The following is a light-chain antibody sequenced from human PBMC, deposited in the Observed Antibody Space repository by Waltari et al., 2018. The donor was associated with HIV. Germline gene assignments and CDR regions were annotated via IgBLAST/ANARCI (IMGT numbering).Light chain of an antibody. J-gene: IGLJ3*02. CDR3: QTWGTGITV. V-gene: IGLV4-69*01. CDR2: LNSDGSH. CDR1: SGHSSYA. Sequence: QLVLTQSPSASASLGASVKLTCTLSSGHSSYAIACHQQQPEKGPRYLMKLNSDGSHSKGDGIPDRFSGSSSGAERYLTISSLQSEDEADYYCQTWGTGITVFGGGTKLTVL.